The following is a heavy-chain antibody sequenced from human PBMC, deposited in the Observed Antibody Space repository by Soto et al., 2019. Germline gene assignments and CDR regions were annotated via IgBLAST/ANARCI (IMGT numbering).Heavy chain of an antibody. CDR2: LSLYNGNT. D-gene: IGHD2-2*01. CDR1: DFSFPSHG. Sequence: QIQLVQSGPEVKKPGASMKVSCKAYDFSFPSHGISWVRQAPGQGLEWMGWLSLYNGNTNYAQQFQGRVTMTTDTSTSTAYLELRSLRSDDTAMYFCAIYHLELFRFGYWGQGTLVTVSS. V-gene: IGHV1-18*04. J-gene: IGHJ4*02. CDR3: AIYHLELFRFGY.